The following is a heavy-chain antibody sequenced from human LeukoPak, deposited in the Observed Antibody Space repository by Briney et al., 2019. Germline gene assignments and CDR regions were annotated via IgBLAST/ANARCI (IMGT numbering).Heavy chain of an antibody. V-gene: IGHV3-33*01. CDR1: GFTFSSYG. CDR3: ARGVPYDSWSGPHYSDY. D-gene: IGHD3-3*01. CDR2: IWYDGSNK. J-gene: IGHJ4*02. Sequence: GSLRLSCAASGFTFSSYGMHWVRQAPGKGLEWVAVIWYDGSNKYYADSVKGRFTISRDNSKNTLYLQMNSLRAEDTAVYYCARGVPYDSWSGPHYSDYWGQGTLVTVSS.